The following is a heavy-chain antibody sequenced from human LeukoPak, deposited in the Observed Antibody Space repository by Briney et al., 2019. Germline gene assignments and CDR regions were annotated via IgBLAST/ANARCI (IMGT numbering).Heavy chain of an antibody. CDR1: GYTFTGYY. J-gene: IGHJ4*02. CDR3: ARVDPPGYCSGGSCYGGDY. CDR2: INPNSGGT. V-gene: IGHV1-2*02. Sequence: ASVKVSCKVSGYTFTGYYMHWVRQAPGQGLEWMGWINPNSGGTNYAQKFQGRVTMTRDTSISTAYMELSRLRSDDTAVYYCARVDPPGYCSGGSCYGGDYWGQGTLVTVSS. D-gene: IGHD2-15*01.